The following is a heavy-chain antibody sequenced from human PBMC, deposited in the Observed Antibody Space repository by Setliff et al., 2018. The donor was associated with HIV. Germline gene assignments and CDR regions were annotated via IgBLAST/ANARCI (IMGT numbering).Heavy chain of an antibody. CDR2: IRYDGSNK. CDR3: ARHDVVRGAIDN. CDR1: GFTFSDYY. J-gene: IGHJ4*02. D-gene: IGHD3-10*01. Sequence: GGSLRLSCAASGFTFSDYYMTWIRQAPGKGLEWVAFIRYDGSNKSYGDSVKGRFTISRDNSKNTLYVQMNSLRAEDTAVYYCARHDVVRGAIDNWGQGTLVTVSS. V-gene: IGHV3-30*02.